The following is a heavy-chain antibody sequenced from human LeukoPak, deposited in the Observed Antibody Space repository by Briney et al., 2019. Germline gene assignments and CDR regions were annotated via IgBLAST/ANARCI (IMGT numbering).Heavy chain of an antibody. CDR2: ISGNGGST. D-gene: IGHD1-26*01. Sequence: GGSLRLSCAGSGFTFSSSAMSWVRQAPGKGLEWVSAISGNGGSTYYGDSVKGRFTISRDNSKSTLFLQMNSLRAEDTAVYYCAKEKGANGLFDYWGQGTLVTVSS. V-gene: IGHV3-23*01. CDR1: GFTFSSSA. J-gene: IGHJ4*02. CDR3: AKEKGANGLFDY.